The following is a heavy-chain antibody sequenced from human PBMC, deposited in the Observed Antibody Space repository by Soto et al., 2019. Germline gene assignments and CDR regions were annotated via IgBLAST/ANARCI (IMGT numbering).Heavy chain of an antibody. CDR1: GFTLSSYA. V-gene: IGHV3-30-3*01. J-gene: IGHJ4*02. D-gene: IGHD6-19*01. CDR3: AREVEYTSAFGISSSFDY. CDR2: ISKGGSNL. Sequence: GGSLRLSCAASGFTLSSYAIHWVRQAPGKGLEWVTVISKGGSNLYFADSVKGRFTISRDNSKNTLYLQMNSLRSEDTAVYYCAREVEYTSAFGISSSFDYWGQGTLVTVS.